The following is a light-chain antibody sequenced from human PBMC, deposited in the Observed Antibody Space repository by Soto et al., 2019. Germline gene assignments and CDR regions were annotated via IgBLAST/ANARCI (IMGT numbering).Light chain of an antibody. Sequence: QSVLTQPASVSGSPGQSIAISCTGTSSDIGAYAYVSWYHQHPGKIPKLIVFDVNYRPSGVSSRFSGSKSGNTASLTISGLQAEDEADYYCGSYTRSNSVIFGGGTKLTVL. CDR1: SSDIGAYAY. CDR2: DVN. J-gene: IGLJ2*01. CDR3: GSYTRSNSVI. V-gene: IGLV2-14*03.